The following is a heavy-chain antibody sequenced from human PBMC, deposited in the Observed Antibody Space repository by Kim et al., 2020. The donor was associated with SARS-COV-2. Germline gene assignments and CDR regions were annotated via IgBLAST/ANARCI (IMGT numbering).Heavy chain of an antibody. CDR2: IIPIFGTA. D-gene: IGHD3-9*01. CDR1: GGTFSSYA. CDR3: ARGWESDDILTGFDY. V-gene: IGHV1-69*13. Sequence: SVKVSCKASGGTFSSYAISWVRQAPGQGLEWMGGIIPIFGTANYAQKFQGRVTITADESTSTAYMELSSLRSEDTAVYYCARGWESDDILTGFDYWGQGTLVTVSS. J-gene: IGHJ4*02.